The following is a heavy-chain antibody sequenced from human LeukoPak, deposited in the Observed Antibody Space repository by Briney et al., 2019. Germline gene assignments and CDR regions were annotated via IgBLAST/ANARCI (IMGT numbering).Heavy chain of an antibody. CDR1: GYTFTSYG. D-gene: IGHD2-2*01. Sequence: ASVKVSCKASGYTFTSYGISWVRQAPGQGLEWMGWISAYNGNTNYAQKLQGRVTMTTDTSASTAYMELRSLRSDDTAVYYCARGYCSSTSCYEPSDAFDIWGQGTMVTVSS. V-gene: IGHV1-18*01. CDR3: ARGYCSSTSCYEPSDAFDI. CDR2: ISAYNGNT. J-gene: IGHJ3*02.